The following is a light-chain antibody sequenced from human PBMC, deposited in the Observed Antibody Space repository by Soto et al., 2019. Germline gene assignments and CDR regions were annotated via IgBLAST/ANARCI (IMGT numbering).Light chain of an antibody. CDR3: QKYNSAPLT. V-gene: IGKV1-27*01. CDR2: AAS. J-gene: IGKJ4*01. CDR1: QGVNNY. Sequence: DMQMTQSPSSLSASVGDRVTITCRASQGVNNYLAWYQQKPGQAPKFLIYAASTLESGVPSRFSGSGSGTEFTLTISSLQPEDVATYYCQKYNSAPLTFGGGTKVEIK.